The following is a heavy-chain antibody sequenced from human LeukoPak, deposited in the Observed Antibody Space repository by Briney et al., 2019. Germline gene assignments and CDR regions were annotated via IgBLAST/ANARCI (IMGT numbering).Heavy chain of an antibody. CDR1: GFTFSGYG. Sequence: GGSLRLSCAASGFTFSGYGMHWVRQAPGKGLEWVAVIWYDGSDKYYADSVQGRFTISRDNSENTLYLQMNSLRAEDTAVYYCARDRVTRYFDLWGRGTLVTVSS. V-gene: IGHV3-33*01. CDR3: ARDRVTRYFDL. D-gene: IGHD3-10*01. CDR2: IWYDGSDK. J-gene: IGHJ2*01.